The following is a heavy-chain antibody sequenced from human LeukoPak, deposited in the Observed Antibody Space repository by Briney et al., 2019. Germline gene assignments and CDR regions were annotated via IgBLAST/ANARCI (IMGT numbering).Heavy chain of an antibody. CDR1: GYTFTGYY. V-gene: IGHV1-2*02. J-gene: IGHJ4*02. D-gene: IGHD5-12*01. CDR2: INPNSGGT. Sequence: ASVKVSCKASGYTFTGYYMHWVRQAPGQGLEWMGWINPNSGGTNYAQKFQGRVTMTRDTSISTAYMELSRLRSDDTAVYYCARVHVDIVATSFFDNWGQETLFTASS. CDR3: ARVHVDIVATSFFDN.